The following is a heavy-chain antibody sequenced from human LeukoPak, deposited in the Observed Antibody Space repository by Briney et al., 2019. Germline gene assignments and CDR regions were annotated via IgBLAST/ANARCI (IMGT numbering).Heavy chain of an antibody. CDR3: ARWSRSGFDY. CDR1: GYTLTDYH. D-gene: IGHD6-6*01. V-gene: IGHV1-2*02. Sequence: ASVKVSCKASGYTLTDYHVHWVRQAPGQGLEWMGWINPNSGGSSYAQKFQGRVTMTRDTSISTAFIELSSLRFDDTAVYYCARWSRSGFDYWGQGTLVTVSS. J-gene: IGHJ4*02. CDR2: INPNSGGS.